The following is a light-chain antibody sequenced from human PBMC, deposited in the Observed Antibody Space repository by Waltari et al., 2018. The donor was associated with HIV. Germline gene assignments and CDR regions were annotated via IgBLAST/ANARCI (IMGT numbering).Light chain of an antibody. CDR1: SSDVGGSNY. V-gene: IGLV2-14*01. CDR3: SSYTSSISLV. Sequence: QSALSQPASVSGSPGQSIAISCTGTSSDVGGSNYVSWYQQPPGKAPKPMIYEVSNRPSGVSSRFSGSKSGNTASLTISGLQAEDEADYYCSSYTSSISLVFGGGTKLTVL. CDR2: EVS. J-gene: IGLJ2*01.